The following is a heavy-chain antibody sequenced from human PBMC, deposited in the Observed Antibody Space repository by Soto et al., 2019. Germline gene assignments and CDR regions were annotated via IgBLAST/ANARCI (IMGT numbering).Heavy chain of an antibody. D-gene: IGHD3-3*01. CDR3: ARGTTSRGRITIFGGYYYYYMDV. J-gene: IGHJ6*03. CDR2: MIPNSGNA. V-gene: IGHV1-8*02. CDR1: GGTFSSYS. Sequence: ASVKVSCKASGGTFSSYSISWVRQAPGQGLEWMGWMIPNSGNAGYAQKFQGRVTMTRNTSISTAYMELSSLRSEDTAVYYCARGTTSRGRITIFGGYYYYYMDVWGKGTTVTVSS.